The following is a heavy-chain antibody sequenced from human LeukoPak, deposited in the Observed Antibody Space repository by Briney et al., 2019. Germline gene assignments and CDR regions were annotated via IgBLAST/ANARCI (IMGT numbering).Heavy chain of an antibody. CDR2: ISDSGGRT. D-gene: IGHD3-22*01. J-gene: IGHJ4*02. CDR1: GITLSNYG. Sequence: GGSLRLSCAVSGITLSNYGMSWVRQAPGKGLGWVAGISDSGGRTNYADSVRGRFTISRDKPKNTLYLQMNSLRAEDTAVYFCAKRGVVIRVILVGFHKEAYYFDSWGQGALVTVSS. CDR3: AKRGVVIRVILVGFHKEAYYFDS. V-gene: IGHV3-23*01.